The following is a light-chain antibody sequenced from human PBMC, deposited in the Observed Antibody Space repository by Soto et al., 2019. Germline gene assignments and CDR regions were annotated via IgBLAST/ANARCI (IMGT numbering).Light chain of an antibody. Sequence: EIVLTQSPGTLSLSPGERATLSCRASQSVRSSYLAWYQQKPGQTPRLLIYDASSRATGIPDRFSGSGSGTDFTLTISRLEPEDFAVNYCQQYGTSPLTFGQGTKVEI. J-gene: IGKJ1*01. V-gene: IGKV3-20*01. CDR1: QSVRSSY. CDR2: DAS. CDR3: QQYGTSPLT.